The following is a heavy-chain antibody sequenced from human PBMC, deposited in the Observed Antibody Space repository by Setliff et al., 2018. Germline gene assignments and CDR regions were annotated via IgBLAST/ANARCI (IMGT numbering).Heavy chain of an antibody. CDR3: ARGFGWGAFDI. CDR1: GFTFSSYS. Sequence: PGGSLRLSCAASGFTFSSYSMNWVRQAPGKGLEWVSPISGSSSYIYYADSVKGRFTISRDNAKNSLYLQMNSLRAEDTAVYYCARGFGWGAFDIWGQGTMVTVSS. D-gene: IGHD3-10*01. CDR2: ISGSSSYI. V-gene: IGHV3-21*01. J-gene: IGHJ3*02.